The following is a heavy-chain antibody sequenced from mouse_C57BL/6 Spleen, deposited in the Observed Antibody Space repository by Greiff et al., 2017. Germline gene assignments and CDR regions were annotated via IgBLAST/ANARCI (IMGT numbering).Heavy chain of an antibody. V-gene: IGHV1-69*01. CDR2: IDPSDSYT. CDR3: ARSGTWFDY. J-gene: IGHJ2*01. CDR1: GYTFTSYW. D-gene: IGHD4-1*01. Sequence: QVQLQQPGAELVMPGASVKLSCKASGYTFTSYWMHWVKQRPGQGLEWIGEIDPSDSYTNYNQKFKGKSTLTVDKSSSTAYMQLSSLTSEDSAVYYCARSGTWFDYWGQGTTLTVSS.